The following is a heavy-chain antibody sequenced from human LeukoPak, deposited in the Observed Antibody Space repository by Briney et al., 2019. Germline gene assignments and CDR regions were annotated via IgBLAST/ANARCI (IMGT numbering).Heavy chain of an antibody. D-gene: IGHD5-12*01. CDR2: IYYSGTT. CDR3: ARQVATKGEWAFDS. J-gene: IGHJ3*02. V-gene: IGHV4-59*01. Sequence: PSETLSLTCTVSGGSISTYYWNWIRQPPGKGLEWIGYIYYSGTTNYNPSLKSRVSMSVDTSKNQFSLKLSSVTAADTAVYYCARQVATKGEWAFDSWGQGTMVTVSS. CDR1: GGSISTYY.